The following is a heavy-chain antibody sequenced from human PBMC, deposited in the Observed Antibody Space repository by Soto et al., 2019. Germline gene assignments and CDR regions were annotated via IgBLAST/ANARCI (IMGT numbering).Heavy chain of an antibody. D-gene: IGHD3-16*01. Sequence: ASVKVSCKASGYTFTSYYMHWVRQAPGQGLEWMGIINPSGGSTSYAQKFQGRVTMTRDTSTSTVYMELSSLRSEDTAVYYCAMGGPRNANYYYYYMDVWGKGTTVTVSS. V-gene: IGHV1-46*03. J-gene: IGHJ6*03. CDR3: AMGGPRNANYYYYYMDV. CDR1: GYTFTSYY. CDR2: INPSGGST.